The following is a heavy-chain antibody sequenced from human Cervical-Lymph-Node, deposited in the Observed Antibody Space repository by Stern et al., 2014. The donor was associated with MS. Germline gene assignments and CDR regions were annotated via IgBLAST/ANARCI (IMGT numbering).Heavy chain of an antibody. CDR2: IIPGLGTT. CDR3: VKDQGDYGSGSDYSWFDP. V-gene: IGHV1-69*06. CDR1: RDTFSHYA. D-gene: IGHD3-10*01. J-gene: IGHJ5*02. Sequence: VQLVQSGAEVKKPGSSVKVSCKASRDTFSHYALSWVRQAPEHGLEWMGGIIPGLGTTSYAQKFQDRITITADTSANAVYMELSSLKSEDTAVYFCVKDQGDYGSGSDYSWFDPWGQGTLLTVSS.